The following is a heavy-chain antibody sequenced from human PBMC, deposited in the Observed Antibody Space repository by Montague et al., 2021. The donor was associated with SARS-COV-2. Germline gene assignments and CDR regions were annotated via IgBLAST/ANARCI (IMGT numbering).Heavy chain of an antibody. CDR1: GGSLSGYY. CDR2: INHSGTT. Sequence: SETLSLTCAVYGGSLSGYYWSWIRQSPGKGLEWIGEINHSGTTNYNPSLKSRVIISADTSKNQFSLKTSSVTAADTAVYYCARGGRVSRYHLLSGTWFDPWGQGTLVTVSS. V-gene: IGHV4-34*01. D-gene: IGHD2-2*01. CDR3: ARGGRVSRYHLLSGTWFDP. J-gene: IGHJ5*02.